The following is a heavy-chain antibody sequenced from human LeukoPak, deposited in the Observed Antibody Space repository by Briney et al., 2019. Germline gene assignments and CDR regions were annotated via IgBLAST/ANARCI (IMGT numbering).Heavy chain of an antibody. CDR1: EFTFSNYW. Sequence: PGGSLRLSCAASEFTFSNYWMSWVRQAPGKGLEWVANIKQDGSEKYYVDSVKGRFTISRDNAKNSLYLQMNSLRAEDTAVYYSARDGYCSGSTCYRFFDYWGQGTMVTVSS. V-gene: IGHV3-7*03. CDR3: ARDGYCSGSTCYRFFDY. CDR2: IKQDGSEK. J-gene: IGHJ4*02. D-gene: IGHD2-2*02.